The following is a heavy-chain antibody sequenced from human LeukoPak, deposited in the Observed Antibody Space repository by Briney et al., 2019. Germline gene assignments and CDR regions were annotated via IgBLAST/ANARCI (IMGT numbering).Heavy chain of an antibody. CDR1: GYSISSGYY. CDR3: ARDWDEIAVAALGGAFDI. CDR2: IYYSGST. Sequence: SETLSLTCTVSGYSISSGYYWGWIRQPPGKGLEWIGSIYYSGSTYYNPSLKSRVTISVDTSKNQFSLKLSSVTAEDTAVYYCARDWDEIAVAALGGAFDIWGQGTMITVSS. D-gene: IGHD6-19*01. V-gene: IGHV4-38-2*02. J-gene: IGHJ3*02.